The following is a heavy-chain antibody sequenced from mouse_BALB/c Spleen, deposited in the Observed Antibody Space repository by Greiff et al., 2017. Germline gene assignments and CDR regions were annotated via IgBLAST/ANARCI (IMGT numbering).Heavy chain of an antibody. V-gene: IGHV14-4*02. CDR2: IDPENGDT. D-gene: IGHD2-4*01. CDR1: GFNIKDYY. Sequence: EVQLQQSGAELVRSGASVKLSCTASGFNIKDYYMHWVKQRPEQGLEWIGWIDPENGDTEYAPKFQGKATMTADTSSNTAYLQLSSLTSEDTAVYYCNARSTMITTLYAMDYWGQGTSVTVSS. CDR3: NARSTMITTLYAMDY. J-gene: IGHJ4*01.